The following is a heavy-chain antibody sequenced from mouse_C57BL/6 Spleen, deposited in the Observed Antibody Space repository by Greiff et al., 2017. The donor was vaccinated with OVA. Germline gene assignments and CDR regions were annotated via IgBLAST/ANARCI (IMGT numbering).Heavy chain of an antibody. CDR2: INPYNGGT. D-gene: IGHD4-1*01. J-gene: IGHJ1*03. Sequence: EVQLQQSGPVLVKPGASVKMSCKASGYTFTDYYMNWVKQSHGKSLEWIGVINPYNGGTSYNQKFKGTATLTVDKSSSTAYMELNSLTSEDSAVYYCARRKLGRDWYFDVWGTGTTVTVSS. V-gene: IGHV1-19*01. CDR1: GYTFTDYY. CDR3: ARRKLGRDWYFDV.